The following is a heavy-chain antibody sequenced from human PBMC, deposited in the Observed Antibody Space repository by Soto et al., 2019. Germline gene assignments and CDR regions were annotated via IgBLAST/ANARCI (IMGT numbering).Heavy chain of an antibody. Sequence: QVQLQQWGAGLLKPSETLSLTCAVYGGSFSGYYWTWIRQPPGTGLVWIGEINHSGSTNYNPSLKSRVTISVDTSKNQFSLQLTSVTAADTAVYYCARDKITGLFDYWGQGTRVTVSS. V-gene: IGHV4-34*01. CDR2: INHSGST. D-gene: IGHD2-8*02. J-gene: IGHJ4*02. CDR1: GGSFSGYY. CDR3: ARDKITGLFDY.